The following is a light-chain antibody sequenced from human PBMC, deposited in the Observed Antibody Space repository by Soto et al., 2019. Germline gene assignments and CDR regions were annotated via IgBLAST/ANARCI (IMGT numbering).Light chain of an antibody. Sequence: DIVMTQSPDSLAVSLGERATINCKSSQSVLYSSNNKNYLAWYQQKPGQAPRLLIYDASNRATGIPARFSGGGSGTDFTLTISSLEPEDFEVYYCQQRSNWPPTFGQGTKVDIK. CDR1: QSVLYSSNNKNY. J-gene: IGKJ1*01. V-gene: IGKV3-11*01. CDR3: QQRSNWPPT. CDR2: DAS.